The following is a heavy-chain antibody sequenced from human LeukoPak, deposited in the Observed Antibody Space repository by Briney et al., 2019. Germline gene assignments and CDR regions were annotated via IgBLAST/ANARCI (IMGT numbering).Heavy chain of an antibody. D-gene: IGHD2-2*02. CDR2: ISWNSGSI. J-gene: IGHJ6*02. Sequence: GGSLRLSCAASGFTFDDYAMHWVRQAPGKGLEWVSGISWNSGSIGYADSVKGRFTISRDNAKNSLYLQMNSLRAEDAALYYCAKDQGYCSSTSCYTGTYYYGMDVWGQGTTVTVSS. CDR3: AKDQGYCSSTSCYTGTYYYGMDV. V-gene: IGHV3-9*01. CDR1: GFTFDDYA.